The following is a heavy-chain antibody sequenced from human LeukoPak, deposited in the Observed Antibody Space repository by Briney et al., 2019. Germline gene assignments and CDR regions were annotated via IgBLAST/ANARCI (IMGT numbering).Heavy chain of an antibody. D-gene: IGHD3-3*01. CDR3: ARGSSVNYDFWSGYAASYYYYGMDV. V-gene: IGHV1-8*01. CDR2: MNPNSGNT. CDR1: GYTFTSYD. J-gene: IGHJ6*02. Sequence: GASVKVSCKASGYTFTSYDINWVRQATGQGLEWMGWMNPNSGNTGYAQKFQGRVTMTRNTSISTAYMELSSLRSEDTAVYYCARGSSVNYDFWSGYAASYYYYGMDVWGQGTTVTVSS.